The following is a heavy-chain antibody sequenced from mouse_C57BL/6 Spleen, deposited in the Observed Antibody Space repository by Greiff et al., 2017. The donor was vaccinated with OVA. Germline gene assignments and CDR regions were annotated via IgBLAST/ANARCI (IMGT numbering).Heavy chain of an antibody. CDR3: ARWGDYDERFAY. J-gene: IGHJ3*01. D-gene: IGHD2-4*01. CDR1: GYTFTSYW. CDR2: IYPGSGST. V-gene: IGHV1-55*01. Sequence: QVQLQQPGAELVKPGASVKMSCKASGYTFTSYWITWVKQRPGQGLEWIGDIYPGSGSTNYNEKFKSKATLTVDTSSSTAYMQLSSLTSEDSAVYYCARWGDYDERFAYWGQGTLVTVSA.